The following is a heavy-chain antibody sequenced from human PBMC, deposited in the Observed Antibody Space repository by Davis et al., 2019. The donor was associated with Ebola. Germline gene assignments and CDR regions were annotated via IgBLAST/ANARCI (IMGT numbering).Heavy chain of an antibody. J-gene: IGHJ4*02. Sequence: AASVKVSCKASGYTFTSYAMNWVRQAPGQGLEWMGWINTNTGNPTYAQGFTGRFVFSLDTSVSTAYLQISSLKAEDTAVYYCARGKMATILRTHFDYWGQGTLVTVSS. CDR2: INTNTGNP. CDR3: ARGKMATILRTHFDY. V-gene: IGHV7-4-1*02. D-gene: IGHD5-24*01. CDR1: GYTFTSYA.